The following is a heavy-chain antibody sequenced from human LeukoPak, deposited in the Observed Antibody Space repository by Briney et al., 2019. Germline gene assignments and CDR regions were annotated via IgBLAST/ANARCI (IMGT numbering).Heavy chain of an antibody. CDR2: INHSGST. CDR1: GGSFSGYY. CDR3: ARETDYYDSSGYSHFDY. J-gene: IGHJ4*02. D-gene: IGHD3-22*01. Sequence: SETLSLTCAVYGGSFSGYYWSWIRQPPGKGLGWIGEINHSGSTNYNPSLKSRVTISVDTSKNQFSLKLSSVTAADTAVYYCARETDYYDSSGYSHFDYWGQGTLVTVSS. V-gene: IGHV4-34*01.